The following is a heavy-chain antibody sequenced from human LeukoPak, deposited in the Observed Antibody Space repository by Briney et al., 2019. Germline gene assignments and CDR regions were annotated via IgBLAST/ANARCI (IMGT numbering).Heavy chain of an antibody. CDR3: ARWDIRGTAHQLDY. D-gene: IGHD1-7*01. CDR2: INQDGSAK. V-gene: IGHV3-7*01. Sequence: GGSLRLSCAASGFTLSGHWMTWVRQAPGKGLEWVADINQDGSAKYYVDSVKGRFTISRDNAKNSMYLQMNSLRAEDTAVYYCARWDIRGTAHQLDYWGQGTLVTVSS. CDR1: GFTLSGHW. J-gene: IGHJ4*02.